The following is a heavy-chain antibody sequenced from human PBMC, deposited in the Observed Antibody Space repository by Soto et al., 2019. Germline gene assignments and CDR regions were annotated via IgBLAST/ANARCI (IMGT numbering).Heavy chain of an antibody. CDR1: GFTFCSYG. V-gene: IGHV3-23*01. J-gene: IGHJ4*02. CDR3: AKAIREMTTVTFFDY. Sequence: EVQLFEAGGGLVKPGGFLGLSWAGSGFTFCSYGLGLVRPGPGKGLGGVSAISGSGGNTYYADSVKGRFTISRDNSKNTLYLQMNSLRAEDTAVYYCAKAIREMTTVTFFDYWGQGTLVTVSS. CDR2: ISGSGGNT. D-gene: IGHD4-17*01.